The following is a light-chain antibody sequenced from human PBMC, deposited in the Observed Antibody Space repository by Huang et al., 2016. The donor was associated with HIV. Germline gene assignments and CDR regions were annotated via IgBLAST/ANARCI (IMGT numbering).Light chain of an antibody. Sequence: DTVMTQSPLSLPVTPGEPASISGRSSQSLLHSNGYNYLDWYLQKPGQSPQPLIYLAANRAAGVPDRVSGSGAGTDFTLQISRVEAEDVGVYYCMQALQTPMYTFGQGTKLEIK. J-gene: IGKJ2*01. CDR3: MQALQTPMYT. V-gene: IGKV2-28*01. CDR2: LAA. CDR1: QSLLHSNGYNY.